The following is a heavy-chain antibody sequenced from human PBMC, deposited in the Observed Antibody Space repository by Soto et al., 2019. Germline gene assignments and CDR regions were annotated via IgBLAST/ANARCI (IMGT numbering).Heavy chain of an antibody. J-gene: IGHJ5*02. CDR1: GGSINNYF. CDR2: TYYSGST. CDR3: ARHRGCSGGSCYRWFDP. Sequence: QVQLQESGPRLMKPSETLSLTCTVSGGSINNYFWSWIRQPPGKGLEWIGYTYYSGSTNYNPSLTSRVTISVDTSKNQFSLKLSSVTASDTAVYYCARHRGCSGGSCYRWFDPWGEGTLVTVSS. V-gene: IGHV4-59*08. D-gene: IGHD2-15*01.